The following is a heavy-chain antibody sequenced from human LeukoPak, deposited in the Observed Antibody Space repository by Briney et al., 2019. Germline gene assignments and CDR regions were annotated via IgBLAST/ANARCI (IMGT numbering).Heavy chain of an antibody. CDR3: ARYDFWSGYLPYYYGMDV. D-gene: IGHD3-3*01. Sequence: SGGSLRLSCAASGFTFSDYYMSWIRQAPGKGLEWVSYISSSGSTIYYADSVKGRFTISRDNAKNSLYLQMNSLRAEDTAVYYCARYDFWSGYLPYYYGMDVWGQGTTVTVSS. V-gene: IGHV3-11*01. CDR2: ISSSGSTI. CDR1: GFTFSDYY. J-gene: IGHJ6*02.